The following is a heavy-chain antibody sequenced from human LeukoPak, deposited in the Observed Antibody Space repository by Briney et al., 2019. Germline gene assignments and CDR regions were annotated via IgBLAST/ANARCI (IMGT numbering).Heavy chain of an antibody. CDR2: IKQDGREK. CDR3: ARDLYYGSGTPPYSFDY. D-gene: IGHD3-10*01. J-gene: IGHJ4*02. CDR1: GFTFSSYW. V-gene: IGHV3-7*01. Sequence: GGSLRLSCAASGFTFSSYWMSWVRQAPGKGLEWVANIKQDGREKYYVDSMKGRFTISRDNAKNSLYLQMNSLRAEDKAVYHCARDLYYGSGTPPYSFDYWGQGTLVTVSS.